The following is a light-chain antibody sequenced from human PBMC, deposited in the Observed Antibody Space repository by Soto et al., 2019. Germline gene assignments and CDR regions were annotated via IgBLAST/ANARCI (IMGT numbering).Light chain of an antibody. CDR3: SSYTSINTLV. Sequence: QSVLTQPPSVSGTPGQRVIISCSGSTSNIGANPVNWYQQLPGTAPKLLIYGSDRRPSGVPDRFSGSKSATSASLAISGLQAEDEADYYCSSYTSINTLVFGRGTKLTVL. J-gene: IGLJ2*01. V-gene: IGLV1-44*01. CDR2: GSD. CDR1: TSNIGANP.